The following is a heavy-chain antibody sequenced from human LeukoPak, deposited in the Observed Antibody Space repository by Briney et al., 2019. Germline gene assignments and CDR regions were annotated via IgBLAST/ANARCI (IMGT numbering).Heavy chain of an antibody. CDR2: IWYDGSKK. D-gene: IGHD5-18*01. CDR3: AKHLSYGSNWFDP. J-gene: IGHJ5*02. V-gene: IGHV3-33*06. CDR1: GFTFSSHG. Sequence: GGSLRLSCAASGFTFSSHGMHWVRQAPGKGLEWVALIWYDGSKKNYADSVKGRFTISRDDSKSTLYLQINSLRAEDTAVYYCAKHLSYGSNWFDPWGQGTLVTVSS.